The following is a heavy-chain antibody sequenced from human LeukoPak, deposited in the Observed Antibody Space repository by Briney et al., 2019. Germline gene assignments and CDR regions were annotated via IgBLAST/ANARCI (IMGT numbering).Heavy chain of an antibody. CDR2: IYYNGRT. CDR3: ASTKLADSSGWH. J-gene: IGHJ4*02. CDR1: GDSISSSYS. Sequence: SETLSLTCSVSGDSISSSYSWGWIRQPPGEGLEWIGNIYYNGRTYYSPSLKSRVTISIDTSKKQFSLKLSSVTAADTAIFYCASTKLADSSGWHWGQGILVTVSS. V-gene: IGHV4-39*01. D-gene: IGHD6-19*01.